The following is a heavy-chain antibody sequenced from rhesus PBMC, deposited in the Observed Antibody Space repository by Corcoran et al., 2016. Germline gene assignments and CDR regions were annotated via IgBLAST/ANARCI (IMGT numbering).Heavy chain of an antibody. Sequence: QVQLQESGPGLVKPLETLSLTCAFSGGSIRSHYCRWIRQAPGKGLEWIGYIYGSGSSTNYNPSLKSRVTLSVDTSKNQLSLKLSSVTAADTAVYYCARNTVTTRFDVWGPGVLVTVSS. D-gene: IGHD4-23*01. CDR2: IYGSGSST. CDR3: ARNTVTTRFDV. J-gene: IGHJ5-1*01. CDR1: GGSIRSHY. V-gene: IGHV4S11*01.